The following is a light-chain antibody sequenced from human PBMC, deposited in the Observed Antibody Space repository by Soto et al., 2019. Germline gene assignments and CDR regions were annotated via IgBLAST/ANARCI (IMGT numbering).Light chain of an antibody. V-gene: IGKV4-1*01. CDR2: WAS. CDR1: QSILHSANNKNF. J-gene: IGKJ1*01. CDR3: QQYYSTPPT. Sequence: DIVMTQSPDSLPVSLGERATMNCKSSQSILHSANNKNFLAWYQQKPGQPPKLLIYWASTRESGVPDRFSSSGSGTDFTLTISSLQAEDVAVYYCQQYYSTPPTFGQGTKVEIK.